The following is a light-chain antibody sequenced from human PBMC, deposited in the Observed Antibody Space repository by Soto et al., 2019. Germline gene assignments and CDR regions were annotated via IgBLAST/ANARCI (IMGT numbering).Light chain of an antibody. Sequence: DIQITQSPSTRSASVEGGVTITCRASQSISSWLAWYQQKPGKAPKLLIYDASSLESGVPSRFSGRGSGTEFTLTISSLQPDDFATYYCQQYNSYWTCGQGTKGDIK. V-gene: IGKV1-5*01. J-gene: IGKJ1*01. CDR1: QSISSW. CDR3: QQYNSYWT. CDR2: DAS.